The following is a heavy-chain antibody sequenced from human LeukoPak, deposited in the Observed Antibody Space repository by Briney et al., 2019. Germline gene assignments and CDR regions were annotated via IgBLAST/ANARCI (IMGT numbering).Heavy chain of an antibody. CDR3: LTGAGAY. CDR1: GYTLSDLS. V-gene: IGHV1-24*01. D-gene: IGHD4/OR15-4a*01. J-gene: IGHJ4*02. Sequence: ASVKVSCKASGYTLSDLSMHWVRQAPGKGLEWVGGLGPEDGETIRAQKFEGRVTMTEDTSKYTAYMKMSSLRSEDTAMYYFLTGAGAYGGQGTLVSVP. CDR2: LGPEDGET.